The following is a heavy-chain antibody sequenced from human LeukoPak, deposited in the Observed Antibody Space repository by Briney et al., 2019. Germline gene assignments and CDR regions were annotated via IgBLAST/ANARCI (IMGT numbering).Heavy chain of an antibody. V-gene: IGHV4-59*01. J-gene: IGHJ4*02. CDR2: ISYSGST. Sequence: SETLSLTCTVSGGSITTYYWSWIRQPPGKGLEWIGYISYSGSTNYNPSLKSRLTISADTSTNRFFLNLRSVTAADTAVYYCAKSSPHGITIFGVVTYQTFFDYWGQGTLVTVSS. D-gene: IGHD3-3*01. CDR3: AKSSPHGITIFGVVTYQTFFDY. CDR1: GGSITTYY.